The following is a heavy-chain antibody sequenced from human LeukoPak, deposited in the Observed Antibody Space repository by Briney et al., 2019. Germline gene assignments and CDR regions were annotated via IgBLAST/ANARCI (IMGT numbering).Heavy chain of an antibody. CDR2: INPNSGGT. D-gene: IGHD3-3*01. CDR3: ARASITIFGVVIISLGFDY. V-gene: IGHV1-2*02. Sequence: ASVKVSCKASGYTFTGYYMHWVRQAPGQGLEWMGWINPNSGGTNYAQKFQGRVTMTRDASISTAYMELSRLRSDDTAVYYCARASITIFGVVIISLGFDYWGQGTLVTVSS. CDR1: GYTFTGYY. J-gene: IGHJ4*02.